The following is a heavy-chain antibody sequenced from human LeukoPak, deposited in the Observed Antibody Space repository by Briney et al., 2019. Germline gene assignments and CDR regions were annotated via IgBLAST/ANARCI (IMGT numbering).Heavy chain of an antibody. V-gene: IGHV3-23*01. CDR3: AKGYCSGFTCYSRFGP. D-gene: IGHD2-15*01. CDR2: ISGSGGTT. Sequence: GGSLRLSCAASGFTFSSYAMSWVRQAPGKGLEWVSGISGSGGTTYHADSVRGRFTISRDNFRKTLYPQMNSLTAEDTAVYYRAKGYCSGFTCYSRFGPWGPGTLVTVSS. CDR1: GFTFSSYA. J-gene: IGHJ5*02.